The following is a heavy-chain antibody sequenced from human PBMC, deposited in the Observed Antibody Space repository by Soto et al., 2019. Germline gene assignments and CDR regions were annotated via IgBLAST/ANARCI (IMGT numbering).Heavy chain of an antibody. CDR2: MNPNSGNT. Sequence: QVQLVQSGAEVKKPGASVKVSCKASGYTFTSHDINWVRQATGQGLEWMGWMNPNSGNTGYAQKFQGRVTMTRDTSISTAYMELSSLRSEDTAVYYCARDGGVRGVILKRRSDYFDYWGQGTLVTVSS. D-gene: IGHD3-10*01. J-gene: IGHJ4*02. CDR1: GYTFTSHD. CDR3: ARDGGVRGVILKRRSDYFDY. V-gene: IGHV1-8*01.